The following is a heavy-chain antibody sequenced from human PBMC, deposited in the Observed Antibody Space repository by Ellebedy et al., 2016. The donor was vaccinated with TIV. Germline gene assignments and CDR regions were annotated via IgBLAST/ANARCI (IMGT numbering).Heavy chain of an antibody. CDR3: TYGINSDAFDI. CDR1: GDSVSRRSYY. CDR2: IYSSGST. Sequence: SETLSLXXTVSGDSVSRRSYYWSWIRQSPGKGLEWIGYIYSSGSTKYNPSLKSRLTISADTSKKHFSLKLNSATAADTAVYYCTYGINSDAFDIWGHGTLATVSS. V-gene: IGHV4-61*03. J-gene: IGHJ3*02. D-gene: IGHD3-10*01.